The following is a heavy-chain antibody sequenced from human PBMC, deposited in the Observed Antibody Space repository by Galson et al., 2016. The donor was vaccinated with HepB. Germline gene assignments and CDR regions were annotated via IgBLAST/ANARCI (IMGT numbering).Heavy chain of an antibody. V-gene: IGHV5-51*01. D-gene: IGHD2-2*01. CDR3: ASRGSREYSNQ. CDR1: GYSFTNYW. CDR2: IYPGDSDT. J-gene: IGHJ1*01. Sequence: QSGAEVKKPGDSLKISCEGSGYSFTNYWIAWVRQMPGKGLEWMGIIYPGDSDTRYSPSFQGQVTISADKSIRAAYLQWSSLKASDTAIYYCASRGSREYSNQWGQGTLVTVSA.